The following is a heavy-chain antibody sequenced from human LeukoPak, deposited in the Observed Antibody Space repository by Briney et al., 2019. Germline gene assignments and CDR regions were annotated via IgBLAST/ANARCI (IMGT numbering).Heavy chain of an antibody. D-gene: IGHD3-16*01. J-gene: IGHJ4*02. CDR3: AKADHYVWGTPFDY. Sequence: QSGGSLRLSCAASGFTFSSYAMSWVRQAPGKGLEWVSAISGSGGSTYYADSVKGRFTISRDNSKNTLYLQMNSLRAEDTAVYYCAKADHYVWGTPFDYWGQGTLVTVSS. CDR2: ISGSGGST. V-gene: IGHV3-23*01. CDR1: GFTFSSYA.